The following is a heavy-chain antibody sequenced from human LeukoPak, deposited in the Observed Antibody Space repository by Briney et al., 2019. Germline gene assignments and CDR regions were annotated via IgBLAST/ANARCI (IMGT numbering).Heavy chain of an antibody. D-gene: IGHD3-10*01. J-gene: IGHJ4*02. CDR1: GFTFSSYS. CDR2: ISSSSSYI. CDR3: ARLVRGVPLYYFDY. Sequence: GGSLRLSCAASGFTFSSYSTNWVRQAPGKGLEWVSSISSSSSYIYYADSVKGRFTISRDNAKNSLYLQMNSLRAEDTAVYYCARLVRGVPLYYFDYWGQGTLVTVSS. V-gene: IGHV3-21*01.